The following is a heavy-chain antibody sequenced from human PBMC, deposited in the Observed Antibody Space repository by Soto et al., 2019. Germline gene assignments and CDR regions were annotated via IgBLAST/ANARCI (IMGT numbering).Heavy chain of an antibody. J-gene: IGHJ6*02. CDR2: VSYDGSHD. CDR3: AKGSVLRVVEAPLAILGGVDV. CDR1: GFTFSSYG. V-gene: IGHV3-30*18. D-gene: IGHD2-8*01. Sequence: GCLGLACAASGFTFSSYGMHWVRQAPGKGLEWVAVVSYDGSHDFYADSVKGRFSISRDNSRAIMYLQMNSLKPEDTAVYYCAKGSVLRVVEAPLAILGGVDVWGQGAVVTVYS.